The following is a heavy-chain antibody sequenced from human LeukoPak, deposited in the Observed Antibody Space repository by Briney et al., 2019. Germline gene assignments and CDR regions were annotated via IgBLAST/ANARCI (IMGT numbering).Heavy chain of an antibody. V-gene: IGHV3-7*01. CDR3: ARRGGSSSRRSPIAY. CDR1: GFTFGNYA. J-gene: IGHJ4*02. Sequence: GGSLRLSCTASGFTFGNYAMSWVRQAPGKGPEWVANIKQDGSQRYYVDSVRGRLTISRDNAKNSLFLQMNGLRAEDTAVYDCARRGGSSSRRSPIAYWGQGTLVTVSS. D-gene: IGHD6-6*01. CDR2: IKQDGSQR.